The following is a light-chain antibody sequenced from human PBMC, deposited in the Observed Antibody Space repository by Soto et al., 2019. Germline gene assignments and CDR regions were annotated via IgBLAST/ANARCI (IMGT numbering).Light chain of an antibody. Sequence: EIVLTQSPGTLSLSPGERATLSCRASQTVDSNYLAWYQQKLGQAPRLLIYEASSRATGIPDRFSGSGSGTDFTLTISRLEPEYFAVYYCQQYCRSSGFAFGPGTRVDI. CDR1: QTVDSNY. CDR2: EAS. CDR3: QQYCRSSGFA. V-gene: IGKV3-20*01. J-gene: IGKJ3*01.